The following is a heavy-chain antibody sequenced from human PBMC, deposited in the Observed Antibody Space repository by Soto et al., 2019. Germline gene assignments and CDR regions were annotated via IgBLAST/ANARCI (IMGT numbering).Heavy chain of an antibody. J-gene: IGHJ3*02. D-gene: IGHD5-12*01. V-gene: IGHV3-21*01. Sequence: GGSLRLSCAASGFTFSSYSMTWVRQAPGKGLELVSSISSSGTYVYSSDSLKGRFTISRDNAKNSLYLQMNSLRAEDTAVYYCARDLVATTPQGDAFDMWGQGTMVTVSS. CDR1: GFTFSSYS. CDR2: ISSSGTYV. CDR3: ARDLVATTPQGDAFDM.